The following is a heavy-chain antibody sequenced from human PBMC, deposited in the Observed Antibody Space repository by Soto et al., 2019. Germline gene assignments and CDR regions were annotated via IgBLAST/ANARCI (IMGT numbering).Heavy chain of an antibody. J-gene: IGHJ6*02. V-gene: IGHV1-8*01. Sequence: GASVKVSCKASGYTFSRYDINWVRQAPGQGLEWMGWMNPNSDSTAYAQKFQGRVTMTRDTSISTAYMELSSLTSEDTAVYYCAREGIRTSGVIVFYGMDVWGQGTTVTVSS. D-gene: IGHD3-3*01. CDR1: GYTFSRYD. CDR2: MNPNSDST. CDR3: AREGIRTSGVIVFYGMDV.